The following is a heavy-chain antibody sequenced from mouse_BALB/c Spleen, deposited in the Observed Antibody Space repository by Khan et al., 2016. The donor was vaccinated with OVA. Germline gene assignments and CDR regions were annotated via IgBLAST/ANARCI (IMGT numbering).Heavy chain of an antibody. CDR2: ILPGSGRN. V-gene: IGHV1-9*01. Sequence: VQLQQSGAELMKPGASVKISCKATGYTFSSYWIEWVKQRPGHGLEWIGEILPGSGRNNYNEKFKGKATFTADTSSNTAYMQLSNLTSDASAVYYCARGNYYGSSSWFGYWGQGTLVTVSA. D-gene: IGHD1-1*01. CDR1: GYTFSSYW. CDR3: ARGNYYGSSSWFGY. J-gene: IGHJ3*01.